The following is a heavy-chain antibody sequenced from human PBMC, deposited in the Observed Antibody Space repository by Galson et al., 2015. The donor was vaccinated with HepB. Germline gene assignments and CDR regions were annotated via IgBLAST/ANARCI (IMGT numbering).Heavy chain of an antibody. CDR1: GFTFSRYG. CDR3: AQRGTFSGWEYYFEY. J-gene: IGHJ4*02. V-gene: IGHV3-23*01. CDR2: ISDSGGST. D-gene: IGHD1-26*01. Sequence: SLRLSCAASGFTFSRYGMSWVRQAPGKGLEWVSGISDSGGSTYYADSVKGRFTISRDNSKNTLYLQMNSLRAEDTAVYYCAQRGTFSGWEYYFEYWGQGTLVTVSS.